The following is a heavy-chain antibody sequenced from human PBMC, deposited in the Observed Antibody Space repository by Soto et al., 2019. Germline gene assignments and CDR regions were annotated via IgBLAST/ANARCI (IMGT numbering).Heavy chain of an antibody. CDR2: IIPIFGTA. CDR3: ARDYGDLHYFNY. CDR1: GGTFSSYA. J-gene: IGHJ4*02. V-gene: IGHV1-69*13. D-gene: IGHD4-17*01. Sequence: ASVKVSCKASGGTFSSYAISWVRQAPGQGLEWMGGIIPIFGTANYAQKFQGRVTITADESTSTAYMELSSLRSEDTAVYYCARDYGDLHYFNYWGQGTLVTVSS.